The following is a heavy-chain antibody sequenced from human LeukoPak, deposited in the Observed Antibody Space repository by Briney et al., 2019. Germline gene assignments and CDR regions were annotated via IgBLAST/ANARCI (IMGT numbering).Heavy chain of an antibody. D-gene: IGHD3-9*01. J-gene: IGHJ4*02. Sequence: GGSLRLSCAASGFTFSSYAMHWVRQAPGKGREGVAVISYDGSNKYYEDYVKGRFTRSRDNSKNTVYLQINSLRAEDTAVYYCARVITYYDILTGYPDYWGQGTLVTVSS. CDR1: GFTFSSYA. CDR3: ARVITYYDILTGYPDY. CDR2: ISYDGSNK. V-gene: IGHV3-30*04.